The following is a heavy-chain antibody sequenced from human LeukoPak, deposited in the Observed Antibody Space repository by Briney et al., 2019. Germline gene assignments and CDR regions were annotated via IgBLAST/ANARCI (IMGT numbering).Heavy chain of an antibody. J-gene: IGHJ4*02. CDR1: GFTFSSYA. CDR2: MSNDGSLQ. CDR3: ASHSNSWTSLAY. D-gene: IGHD6-13*01. Sequence: GGSLRLSCAASGFTFSSYAMSWVRQAPGKGLEWVAVMSNDGSLQYYADSLEGRFIISRDNSKNTLYLQMNSLRAEDTAMYYCASHSNSWTSLAYWGQGTLVTVSS. V-gene: IGHV3-30*01.